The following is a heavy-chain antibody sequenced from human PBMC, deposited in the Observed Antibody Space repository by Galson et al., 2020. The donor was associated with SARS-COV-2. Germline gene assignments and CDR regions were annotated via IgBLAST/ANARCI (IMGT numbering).Heavy chain of an antibody. CDR1: GFNFNSYA. Sequence: GGSLRLSCKVSGFNFNSYAMTWVRRAPGRGLEWVSVISGSGGHAYYADSVTGRFTISRDHPKNTVYLQMNSLRAEDTAVYYCAKTSPPSITIFGVAPDYWGQGTLVTVSS. D-gene: IGHD3-3*01. J-gene: IGHJ4*02. CDR2: ISGSGGHA. V-gene: IGHV3-23*01. CDR3: AKTSPPSITIFGVAPDY.